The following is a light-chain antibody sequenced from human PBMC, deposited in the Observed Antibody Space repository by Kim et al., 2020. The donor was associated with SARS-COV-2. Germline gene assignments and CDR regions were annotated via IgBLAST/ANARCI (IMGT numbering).Light chain of an antibody. CDR2: SND. V-gene: IGLV1-44*01. J-gene: IGLJ3*02. Sequence: QSVLTQPPSVSATPGQRVTISCSGSRSNIGSNYVFWYRQLPGTAPKLLIYSNDQRPSGVPDRISASKSGTSASLAISGLHSDDEANYYCATWDDNLNAWVFGGGTQLTVL. CDR3: ATWDDNLNAWV. CDR1: RSNIGSNY.